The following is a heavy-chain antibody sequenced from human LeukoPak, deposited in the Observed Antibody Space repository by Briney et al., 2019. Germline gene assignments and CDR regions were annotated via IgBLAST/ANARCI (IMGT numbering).Heavy chain of an antibody. Sequence: GGSLRLSCAVSGFNFRDHWMDWVRQAPGKGLEWVGHIKNDGSESYYVDSLKGRFSISRDNTNNALYLQMNSLRVEDTAVYYCARDYMGELIVFDYWGQGTLVTVSS. CDR1: GFNFRDHW. CDR3: ARDYMGELIVFDY. V-gene: IGHV3-7*03. J-gene: IGHJ4*02. CDR2: IKNDGSES. D-gene: IGHD3-16*01.